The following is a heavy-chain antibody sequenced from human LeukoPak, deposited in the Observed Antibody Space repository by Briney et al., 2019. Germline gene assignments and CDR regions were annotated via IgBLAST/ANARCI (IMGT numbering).Heavy chain of an antibody. Sequence: GGSLRLSCAVSGFTFSSYGMHWVRQAPGKGLEWVAFIRYDGSNKYYADSVKGRFTISRDNSKNTLYLQMNSLRAEDTAVYYCAKDQSRYYYGSRAMDVWGQGTTVTVSS. J-gene: IGHJ6*02. CDR1: GFTFSSYG. CDR3: AKDQSRYYYGSRAMDV. CDR2: IRYDGSNK. V-gene: IGHV3-30*02. D-gene: IGHD3-10*01.